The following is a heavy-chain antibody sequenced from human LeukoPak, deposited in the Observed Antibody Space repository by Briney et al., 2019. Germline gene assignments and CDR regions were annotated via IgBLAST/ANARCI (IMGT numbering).Heavy chain of an antibody. J-gene: IGHJ4*02. D-gene: IGHD3-3*01. CDR1: GFSFSAYW. V-gene: IGHV3-7*01. CDR3: ARDGDFWSGYYSDY. CDR2: IKQDGSEK. Sequence: GGSLRLSCAASGFSFSAYWMTWVRQAPGKGLEWVANIKQDGSEKYYVDSVKGRFTISRDNAKNSLYLQMNSLRAEDTAVYYCARDGDFWSGYYSDYWGQGTLVTVSS.